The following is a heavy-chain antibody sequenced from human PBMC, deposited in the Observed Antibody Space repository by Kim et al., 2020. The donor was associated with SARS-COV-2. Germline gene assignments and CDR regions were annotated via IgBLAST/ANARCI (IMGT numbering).Heavy chain of an antibody. D-gene: IGHD1-26*01. CDR1: GFMFNSHA. CDR3: AKDQSGDYYYYSGMDV. Sequence: GGSLRLSCAASGFMFNSHAMTWVLQAPGKGLERVAIISAGGHSIYYADSVKGRFTVSRDNSKNTLYLQMNSLRAEDTALYFCAKDQSGDYYYYSGMDVWGPGTTVTVSS. V-gene: IGHV3-23*01. J-gene: IGHJ6*01. CDR2: ISAGGHSI.